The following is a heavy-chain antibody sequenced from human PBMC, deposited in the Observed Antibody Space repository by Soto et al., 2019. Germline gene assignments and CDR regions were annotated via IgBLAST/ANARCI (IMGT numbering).Heavy chain of an antibody. CDR1: GFTFSSYV. CDR3: ARMYDGSYYYYDMDV. Sequence: GGSLRLSCAASGFTFSSYVMHWVRQALGEGLEWVAVISYDGSNKYYADSVKGRFTISRDNSKNTLYLQVNSLRVEDTAVYYCARMYDGSYYYYDMDVWGQGTTVTVSS. J-gene: IGHJ6*02. D-gene: IGHD3-10*01. V-gene: IGHV3-30-3*01. CDR2: ISYDGSNK.